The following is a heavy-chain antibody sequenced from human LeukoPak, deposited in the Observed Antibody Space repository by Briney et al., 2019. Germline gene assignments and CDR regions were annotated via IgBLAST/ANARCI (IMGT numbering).Heavy chain of an antibody. CDR2: ISYDGSNK. D-gene: IGHD5-18*01. CDR1: GFTFSSYG. Sequence: GGSLRLSCAASGFTFSSYGLHWVRQAPGKGLEWVAVISYDGSNKYYADSVKGRFTISRDNAKNSLYLQMNSLRAEDTAVYYCARGGHSYGYGDDYWGQGTLVTVSS. CDR3: ARGGHSYGYGDDY. J-gene: IGHJ4*02. V-gene: IGHV3-30*03.